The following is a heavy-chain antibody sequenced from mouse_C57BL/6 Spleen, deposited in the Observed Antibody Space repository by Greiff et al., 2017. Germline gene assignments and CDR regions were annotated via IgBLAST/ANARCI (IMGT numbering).Heavy chain of an antibody. D-gene: IGHD1-1*01. V-gene: IGHV1-39*01. CDR3: ARSDYYGSSYDWYFDV. Sequence: VQLKESGPELVKPGASVKISCKASGYAFTDYNMNWVKQSNGKSLEWIGVINPNYGTTSYNQKFKGKATLTVDQSSSTAYMQLNSLTSEDSAVYYCARSDYYGSSYDWYFDVWGTGTTVTVSS. CDR2: INPNYGTT. CDR1: GYAFTDYN. J-gene: IGHJ1*03.